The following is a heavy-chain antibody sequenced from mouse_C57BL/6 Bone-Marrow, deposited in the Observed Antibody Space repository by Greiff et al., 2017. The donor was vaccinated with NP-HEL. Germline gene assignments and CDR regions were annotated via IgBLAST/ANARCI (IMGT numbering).Heavy chain of an antibody. CDR2: IYPGNSDT. CDR1: GYTFTSYW. D-gene: IGHD1-1*01. V-gene: IGHV1-5*01. Sequence: VQLQQSGTVLARPGASVKMSCKTSGYTFTSYWMHWVKQRPGQGLEWIGAIYPGNSDTSYNQKFKGKAKLTAVTSASTAYMELSSLTNEDSAVYYCHYYGSSYSYYFDYWGQGTTLTVSS. J-gene: IGHJ2*01. CDR3: HYYGSSYSYYFDY.